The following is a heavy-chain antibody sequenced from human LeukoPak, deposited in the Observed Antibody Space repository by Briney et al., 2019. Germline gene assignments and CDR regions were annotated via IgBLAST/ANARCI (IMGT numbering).Heavy chain of an antibody. D-gene: IGHD3-10*01. CDR3: AKGFGLGSYLFYY. V-gene: IGHV3-23*01. J-gene: IGHJ4*02. CDR1: GFTFSSYA. Sequence: GGSLSLSCGASGFTFSSYAMSWVRQAPGKGMEWLSAISGSGGYTYYADFVKGRFTISRDNSKNTLYLQMNSLRAEDTAIYYCAKGFGLGSYLFYYWGQGTLVTVSP. CDR2: ISGSGGYT.